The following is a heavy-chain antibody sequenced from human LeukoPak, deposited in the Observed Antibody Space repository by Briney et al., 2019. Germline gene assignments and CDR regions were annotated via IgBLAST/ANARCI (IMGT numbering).Heavy chain of an antibody. J-gene: IGHJ4*02. D-gene: IGHD7-27*01. CDR3: ASNPPRTGDFNY. V-gene: IGHV1-8*01. CDR2: MSPNNGNT. Sequence: ASVKVSCKTSGYTFTNYDINWVRQATGQGLEWMGWMSPNNGNTGYAQKFQGRVTMTRDTSISTAYMELSSLRSEDTAVYYCASNPPRTGDFNYWGQGALVTVSS. CDR1: GYTFTNYD.